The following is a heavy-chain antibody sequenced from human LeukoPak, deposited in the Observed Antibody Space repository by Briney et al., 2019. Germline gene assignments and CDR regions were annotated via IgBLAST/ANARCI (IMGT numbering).Heavy chain of an antibody. CDR3: AVHLPGDYLDP. J-gene: IGHJ5*02. D-gene: IGHD4-17*01. CDR1: GYTFTLYD. V-gene: IGHV1-8*01. CDR2: MNPDSGNT. Sequence: GPSVNLSYNASGYTFTLYDINWVRQAAGQALEWMGWMNPDSGNTDFAQKFQGRVTMTRNTSISTAYMELSSLTAEDTAVYYCAVHLPGDYLDPWGQGTLVTVSS.